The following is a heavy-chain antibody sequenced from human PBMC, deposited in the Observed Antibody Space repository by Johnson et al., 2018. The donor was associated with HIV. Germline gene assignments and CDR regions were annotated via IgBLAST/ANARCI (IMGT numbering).Heavy chain of an antibody. CDR3: AREATGSSYAFDI. V-gene: IGHV3-66*02. CDR1: GFTVSSNY. D-gene: IGHD6-6*01. J-gene: IGHJ3*02. CDR2: IYSGGST. Sequence: VQLVESGGGLVQPGGSLRLSCAASGFTVSSNYMSWVRQAPGKGLEWVSVIYSGGSTYYADSVKGRFTISIDNSKNTLYLQMNSLRAEDTAVYYCAREATGSSYAFDIWGQGTMVPVSS.